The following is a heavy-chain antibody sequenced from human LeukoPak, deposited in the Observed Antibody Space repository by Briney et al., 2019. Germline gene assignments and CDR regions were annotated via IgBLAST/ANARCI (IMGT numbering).Heavy chain of an antibody. D-gene: IGHD3-3*01. J-gene: IGHJ6*02. CDR1: GFTFSSYS. V-gene: IGHV3-48*02. Sequence: GGSLRLSCAASGFTFSSYSMNWVRQAPGKGLEWVSYISSSSSTIYYADSVKGRFTISRGNAKNSLYLQMNSLRDEDTAVYYCARDDYDFWSGYYTSGMDVWGQGTTVTVSS. CDR2: ISSSSSTI. CDR3: ARDDYDFWSGYYTSGMDV.